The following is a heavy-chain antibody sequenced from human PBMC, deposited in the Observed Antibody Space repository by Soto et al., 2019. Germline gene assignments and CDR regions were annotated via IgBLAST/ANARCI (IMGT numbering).Heavy chain of an antibody. Sequence: QLQLQESGPGLVKPSETLSLTCNASGGSITSSGSAWGWIRQSPGKGLEWIGTIDYSGNIYYIPSLKSRITTSVDTSKNQISLKLSSVTAADTAVYYCARHIHNQGFEYYFDSWGQGTLVTVSS. D-gene: IGHD1-1*01. J-gene: IGHJ4*02. CDR2: IDYSGNI. V-gene: IGHV4-39*01. CDR3: ARHIHNQGFEYYFDS. CDR1: GGSITSSGSA.